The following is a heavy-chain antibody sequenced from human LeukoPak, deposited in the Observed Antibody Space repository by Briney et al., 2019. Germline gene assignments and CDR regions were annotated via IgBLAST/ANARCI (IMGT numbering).Heavy chain of an antibody. J-gene: IGHJ4*02. Sequence: ASVKVSCKASGYTFTSNYMHWVRQAPGQGLEWMGVINPSGGSTSYAQKFQGRVTMTRDTSTSTVYMELSSLRFEDSAVYFCARHSSRGHYYDFDFWGQGSLVTVSS. CDR2: INPSGGST. CDR1: GYTFTSNY. D-gene: IGHD3-22*01. CDR3: ARHSSRGHYYDFDF. V-gene: IGHV1-46*01.